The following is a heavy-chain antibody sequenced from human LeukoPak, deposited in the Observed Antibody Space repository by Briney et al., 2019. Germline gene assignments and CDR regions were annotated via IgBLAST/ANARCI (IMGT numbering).Heavy chain of an antibody. Sequence: SQTLSLTCTVSGGSISSGDYYWSWIRQPPGKGLEWIGYIYYSGSTYYNPSLKSRVTISVDTSKNQFSLKLSSVTAADTAVYYCARGVAWGGLYAFDIWGQGTMVTVSS. D-gene: IGHD3-16*01. CDR2: IYYSGST. CDR3: ARGVAWGGLYAFDI. CDR1: GGSISSGDYY. J-gene: IGHJ3*02. V-gene: IGHV4-30-4*01.